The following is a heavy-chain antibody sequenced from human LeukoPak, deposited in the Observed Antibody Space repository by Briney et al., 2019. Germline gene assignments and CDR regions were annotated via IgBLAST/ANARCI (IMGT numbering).Heavy chain of an antibody. V-gene: IGHV3-48*01. Sequence: GGSVRLSCAASGFTFSSYSMNWVRQAPGKGLEWVSYISSSSSTIYYADSVKGRFTISRDDAKNSLYLQMNSLRAEDTAVYYCARVDPGWGIQWVLIDYWGQGTLVTVSS. J-gene: IGHJ4*02. CDR3: ARVDPGWGIQWVLIDY. CDR1: GFTFSSYS. CDR2: ISSSSSTI. D-gene: IGHD3-16*01.